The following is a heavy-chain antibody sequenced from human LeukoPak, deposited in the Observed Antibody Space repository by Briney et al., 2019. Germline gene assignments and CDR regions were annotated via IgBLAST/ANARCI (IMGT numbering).Heavy chain of an antibody. CDR1: GGSFSGYY. CDR2: INHSGST. Sequence: SETLSLTCAVYGGSFSGYYWSWIRQPPGKGLEWIGEINHSGSTNYNPSLRSRVTISVDTSKNQFSLKLSSVTAADTAVYYCARGGDYFDYWGQGTLVTVSS. CDR3: ARGGDYFDY. V-gene: IGHV4-34*01. J-gene: IGHJ4*02.